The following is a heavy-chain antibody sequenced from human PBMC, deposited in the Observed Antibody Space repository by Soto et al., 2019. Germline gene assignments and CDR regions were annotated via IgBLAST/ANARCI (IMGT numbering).Heavy chain of an antibody. CDR1: GFTFSSYW. CDR2: INSDGSST. D-gene: IGHD2-2*01. CDR3: ASPVGYCSSTSCYLFDY. J-gene: IGHJ4*02. V-gene: IGHV3-74*01. Sequence: GGSLRLSCAASGFTFSSYWMHWVRQAPGKGLVWVSRINSDGSSTTYADSVKGRFTISRDNAKNTLYLQMNSLRAEDTAVYYCASPVGYCSSTSCYLFDYWGQGTLVTVS.